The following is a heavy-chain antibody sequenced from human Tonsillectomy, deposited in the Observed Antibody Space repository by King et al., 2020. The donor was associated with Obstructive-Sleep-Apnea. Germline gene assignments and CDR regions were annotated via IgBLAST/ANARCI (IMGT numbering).Heavy chain of an antibody. CDR1: GYTFTTYG. J-gene: IGHJ4*02. Sequence: VQLVESGAEVKKPGASVTVSCKASGYTFTTYGISWVRQAPGQGLEWMGWISTYNGNTKYTQKLQGRVTMTTDTSTSTAYMELRSLRSDDTAAYYCAKVEGQRGSETWYYFDYWGQGTLVTVSS. D-gene: IGHD3-10*01. CDR3: AKVEGQRGSETWYYFDY. V-gene: IGHV1-18*04. CDR2: ISTYNGNT.